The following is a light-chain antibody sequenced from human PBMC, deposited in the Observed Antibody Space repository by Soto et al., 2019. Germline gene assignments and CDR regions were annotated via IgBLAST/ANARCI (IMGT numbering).Light chain of an antibody. Sequence: IVLTQSPDTLSLSPGERVTLSCRASQSVRNNYLAWYQHKPGQTPRLLIYDTSTRATGVPARFSGSRSGPEFTLTINSLQSEDFAIYYCQPYNNWPLTFGGGTKVDIK. V-gene: IGKV3-15*01. CDR1: QSVRNN. CDR2: DTS. J-gene: IGKJ4*01. CDR3: QPYNNWPLT.